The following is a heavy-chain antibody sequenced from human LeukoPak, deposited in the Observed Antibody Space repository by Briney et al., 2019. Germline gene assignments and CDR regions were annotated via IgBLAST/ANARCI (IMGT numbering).Heavy chain of an antibody. V-gene: IGHV3-30*18. CDR1: GFTFSTYG. J-gene: IGHJ4*02. CDR3: AKGAHYYGSGSHRRGHYFDY. CDR2: ISYDGSNK. D-gene: IGHD3-10*01. Sequence: PGGSLRLSCAASGFTFSTYGMHWVRQAPGKGLEWVAVISYDGSNKYYADSVKGRFTISRDNSKNTLYLQMNSLRAGDTAVYYCAKGAHYYGSGSHRRGHYFDYWGQGTLVTVSS.